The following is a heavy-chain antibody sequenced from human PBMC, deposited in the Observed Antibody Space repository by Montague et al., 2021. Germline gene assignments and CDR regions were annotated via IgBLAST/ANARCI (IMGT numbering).Heavy chain of an antibody. Sequence: SETLSLTCSVSGGSISRRPYYWAWIRQPPGKGLEWIATISYTGSPYSDSALKSRVTISVDTSKNQLSLRLTSVTATATAVYYCARLTFAIGDTPEVFDIWGQGTTVTVSS. CDR2: ISYTGSP. V-gene: IGHV4-39*01. D-gene: IGHD3/OR15-3a*01. J-gene: IGHJ3*02. CDR1: GGSISRRPYY. CDR3: ARLTFAIGDTPEVFDI.